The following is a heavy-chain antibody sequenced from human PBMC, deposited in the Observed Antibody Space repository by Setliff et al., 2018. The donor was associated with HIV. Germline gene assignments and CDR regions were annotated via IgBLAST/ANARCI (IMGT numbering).Heavy chain of an antibody. CDR2: VKQGGSEK. Sequence: GGSLRLSCTASGFSFGDYALTWVRQAPGKGLEWVANVKQGGSEKYYVDSVKGRFTISRDNAKNSLYLQMNSLRAEDTAVYYCARNTDVDSVYRPFHIWGQGTMVTVSS. D-gene: IGHD1-26*01. CDR3: ARNTDVDSVYRPFHI. J-gene: IGHJ3*02. CDR1: GFSFGDYA. V-gene: IGHV3-7*03.